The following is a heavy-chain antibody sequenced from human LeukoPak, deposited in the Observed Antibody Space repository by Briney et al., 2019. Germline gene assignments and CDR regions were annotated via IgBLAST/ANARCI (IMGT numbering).Heavy chain of an antibody. CDR1: GGSIGSYY. Sequence: SETLSLTCTVSGGSIGSYYWSWIRQPPGKGLEWIGYIYYSGSTNYNPSLKSRVTISVDTSKNQFSLKLSSVIAADTAVYYCASGQQLVPNWFDPWGQGTLVTVSS. J-gene: IGHJ5*02. CDR3: ASGQQLVPNWFDP. V-gene: IGHV4-59*01. D-gene: IGHD6-13*01. CDR2: IYYSGST.